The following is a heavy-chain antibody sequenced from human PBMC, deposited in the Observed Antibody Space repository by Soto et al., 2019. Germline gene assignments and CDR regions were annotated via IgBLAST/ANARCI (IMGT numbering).Heavy chain of an antibody. CDR2: INPDTGGT. CDR3: ATQLHHCGGECYGGPYFGMDV. CDR1: GYTFTGYY. V-gene: IGHV1-2*02. Sequence: QVQLVQSGSEVKEPGASVKVSCKASGYTFTGYYVLWVRQAPGQGPECMGGINPDTGGTNYAQKFQGRVTMTRDTAISTAYMELSKLISDDTAVYYCATQLHHCGGECYGGPYFGMDVGGQMTTVTVSS. J-gene: IGHJ6*02. D-gene: IGHD2-21*01.